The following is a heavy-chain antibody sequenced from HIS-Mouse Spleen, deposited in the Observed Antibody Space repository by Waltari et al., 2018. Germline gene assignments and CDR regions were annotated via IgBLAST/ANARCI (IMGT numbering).Heavy chain of an antibody. J-gene: IGHJ3*02. CDR2: IYYSGSP. D-gene: IGHD3-10*01. V-gene: IGHV4-39*07. Sequence: QLQLQESGPGLVKPSDTLSLTCTVSGGSISSSSYYWGWIRQPPGKGLEWIGSIYYSGSPYHNPSLKSRVTISVDTSKNQFSLKLSSVTAADTAVYYCAREFGLLPPISSRDYDAFDIWGQGTMVTVSS. CDR1: GGSISSSSYY. CDR3: AREFGLLPPISSRDYDAFDI.